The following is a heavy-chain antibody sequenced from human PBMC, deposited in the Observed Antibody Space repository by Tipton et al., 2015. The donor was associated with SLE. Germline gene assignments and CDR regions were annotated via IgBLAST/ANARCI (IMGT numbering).Heavy chain of an antibody. Sequence: TLSLTCAVYGGSLSGYYRNWIRQPPGKGLEWIGEINHSGSTNYNPSLKSRVTISVNTSKNQFSLRLSSVTAADTAVYYCARDPNGGYGSFDYWGLGALVTVSS. CDR1: GGSLSGYY. CDR2: INHSGST. D-gene: IGHD7-27*01. J-gene: IGHJ4*02. V-gene: IGHV4-34*01. CDR3: ARDPNGGYGSFDY.